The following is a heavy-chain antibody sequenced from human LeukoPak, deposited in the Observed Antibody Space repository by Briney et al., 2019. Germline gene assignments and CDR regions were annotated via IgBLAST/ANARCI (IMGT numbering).Heavy chain of an antibody. Sequence: SETLSLTCAVYGGSFSGYYWSWIRQPPGKGLEWIGEINHSGSTNYNPSLKSRVTISVDTSKNQFSLKLSSVTAADTAVYYCARQEKGKLDYWGQGTLVTVSS. J-gene: IGHJ4*02. V-gene: IGHV4-34*01. CDR1: GGSFSGYY. CDR2: INHSGST. CDR3: ARQEKGKLDY.